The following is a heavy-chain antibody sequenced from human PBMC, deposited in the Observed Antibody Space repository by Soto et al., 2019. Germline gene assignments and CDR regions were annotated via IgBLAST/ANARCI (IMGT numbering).Heavy chain of an antibody. CDR1: GFTFSSYS. V-gene: IGHV3-21*01. Sequence: PGGSLRLSCAASGFTFSSYSMNWVRQAPGKGLEWVSAISGSGGSTYYADSVKGRFTISRDNAKNSLYLQMNSLRAEDTAVYYCARDQLYYNDISGRPLNAFDVWGQGTMVTVSS. J-gene: IGHJ3*01. CDR2: ISGSGGST. D-gene: IGHD3-22*01. CDR3: ARDQLYYNDISGRPLNAFDV.